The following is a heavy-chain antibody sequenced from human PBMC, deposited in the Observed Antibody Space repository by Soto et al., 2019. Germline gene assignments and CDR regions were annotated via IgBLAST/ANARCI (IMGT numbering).Heavy chain of an antibody. J-gene: IGHJ6*02. CDR2: INHSGGT. V-gene: IGHV4-34*01. Sequence: SETLSLTCAVYGGSFSGYYWSWIRQAPGKGLEWIEEINHSGGTYYNPPLKSRVTMSVDTSKNHISLKLSSVTAADTAVYYCARIMITRTYYNYGMDVWGQGTTVTVSS. D-gene: IGHD1-7*01. CDR3: ARIMITRTYYNYGMDV. CDR1: GGSFSGYY.